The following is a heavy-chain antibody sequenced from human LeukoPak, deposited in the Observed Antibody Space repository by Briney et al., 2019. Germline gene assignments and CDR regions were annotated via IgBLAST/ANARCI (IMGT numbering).Heavy chain of an antibody. V-gene: IGHV4-39*02. Sequence: PSETLSLTCTVSGGSISSSSYYWGWIRPPPGKGLEWIGSIYYSGSTYYNPSLKSRVTISVDTSKNQFSLKLSSVTAADTAVYYCARDQYYDFWSGYYNPTFDYWGQGTLVTVSS. CDR1: GGSISSSSYY. D-gene: IGHD3-3*01. CDR2: IYYSGST. J-gene: IGHJ4*02. CDR3: ARDQYYDFWSGYYNPTFDY.